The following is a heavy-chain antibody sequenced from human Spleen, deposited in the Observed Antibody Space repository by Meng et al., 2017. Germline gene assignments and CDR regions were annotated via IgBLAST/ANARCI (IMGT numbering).Heavy chain of an antibody. CDR1: GDSLSSRSYY. D-gene: IGHD3-22*01. CDR3: ARGGYYDSSGYIDN. J-gene: IGHJ4*02. Sequence: QPQLQESGPGLVKPSETLSLTCSGSGDSLSSRSYYWGWIRQPPGKGLEWIGSIYNSGSTYRNPSLKSRVTISVDTSKNQFSLKLSSVTAADTAVYYCARGGYYDSSGYIDNWGQGALVTVSS. V-gene: IGHV4-39*01. CDR2: IYNSGST.